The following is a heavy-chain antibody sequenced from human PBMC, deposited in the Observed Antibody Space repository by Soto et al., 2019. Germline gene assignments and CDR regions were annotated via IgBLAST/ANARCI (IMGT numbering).Heavy chain of an antibody. Sequence: GGSLRLSCADSGFTFSSYSMNWVRQAPGKGLEWVSSISSSSSYIYYADSVKGRFTISRDNAKNSLYLQMNSLRAEDTAVYYCARDGYCSSTSCYPVLNCYYYGMDVWGQGTTVTVSS. CDR3: ARDGYCSSTSCYPVLNCYYYGMDV. D-gene: IGHD2-2*03. V-gene: IGHV3-21*01. CDR1: GFTFSSYS. J-gene: IGHJ6*02. CDR2: ISSSSSYI.